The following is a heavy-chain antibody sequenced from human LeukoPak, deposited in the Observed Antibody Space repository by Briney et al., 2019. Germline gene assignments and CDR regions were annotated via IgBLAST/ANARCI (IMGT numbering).Heavy chain of an antibody. CDR2: INSDGSST. CDR1: GFTVSSYW. CDR3: ARGTGYGVFDY. Sequence: GGSLRLSCAASGFTVSSYWMNWVRHAPGKGLVWVSRINSDGSSTNYADSVKGRFTISRDNAKNTLYLQMNSLRAEDTTVYYCARGTGYGVFDYWGQGTLVTVSS. D-gene: IGHD1-14*01. J-gene: IGHJ4*02. V-gene: IGHV3-74*01.